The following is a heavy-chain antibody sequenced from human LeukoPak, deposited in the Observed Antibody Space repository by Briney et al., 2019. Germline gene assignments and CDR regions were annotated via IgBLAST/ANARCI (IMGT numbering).Heavy chain of an antibody. J-gene: IGHJ4*02. V-gene: IGHV1-3*01. CDR3: ARDRRCL. CDR2: ITAGNGNT. D-gene: IGHD3-16*01. Sequence: AAVTVCCTAPAYTFTFYSMNWICQAPGQRNEWMGWITAGNGNTKYSQKYQVRVTITRDTSASTAYMELSSLRSDDTGVYYCARDRRCLWGQGTLVTVSS. CDR1: AYTFTFYS.